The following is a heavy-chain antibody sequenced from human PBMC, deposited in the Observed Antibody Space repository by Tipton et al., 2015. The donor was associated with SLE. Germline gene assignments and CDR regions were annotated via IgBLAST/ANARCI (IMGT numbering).Heavy chain of an antibody. CDR2: ISSSSSTI. CDR3: AKDTDNEILTSYVPYNWFDP. Sequence: SLRLSCAASGFTFNSYSMNWVRQAPGKGLEWVSYISSSSSTIYYADSVKGRFSISRDNSKNTLFLQLNSLRAEDTAVYYCAKDTDNEILTSYVPYNWFDPWGQGTLVTVSS. D-gene: IGHD3-9*01. J-gene: IGHJ5*02. CDR1: GFTFNSYS. V-gene: IGHV3-48*01.